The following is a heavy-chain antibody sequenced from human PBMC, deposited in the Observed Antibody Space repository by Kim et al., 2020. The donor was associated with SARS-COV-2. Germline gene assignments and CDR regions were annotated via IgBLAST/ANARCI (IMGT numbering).Heavy chain of an antibody. CDR2: INHSGST. CDR1: GGSFSGYY. CDR3: ARIYCSGGSCYPIHRNMDV. J-gene: IGHJ6*02. D-gene: IGHD2-15*01. Sequence: SETLSLTCAVYGGSFSGYYWSWIRQPPGKGLEWIGEINHSGSTNYNPSLKSRVTISVDTSKNQFSLKLSSVTAADTAVYYCARIYCSGGSCYPIHRNMDVWGQGTTVTVSS. V-gene: IGHV4-34*01.